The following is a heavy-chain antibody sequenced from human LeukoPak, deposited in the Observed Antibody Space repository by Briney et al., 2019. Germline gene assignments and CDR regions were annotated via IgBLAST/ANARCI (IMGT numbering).Heavy chain of an antibody. D-gene: IGHD5-18*01. CDR1: GGSISSYY. Sequence: SETLSLTCTVSGGSISSYYWSWIRQPPGKGLEWIGYIYYSGSTNYNPSLKSRVPISVDTSKNQFSLKLSSVTAADTAVYYCASTDTAMELDYWGQGTLVTVSS. CDR3: ASTDTAMELDY. V-gene: IGHV4-59*01. CDR2: IYYSGST. J-gene: IGHJ4*02.